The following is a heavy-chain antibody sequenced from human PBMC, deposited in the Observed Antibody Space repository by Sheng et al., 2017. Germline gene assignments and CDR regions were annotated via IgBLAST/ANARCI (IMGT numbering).Heavy chain of an antibody. CDR3: ASSGVGGDAFDI. J-gene: IGHJ3*02. D-gene: IGHD1-26*01. CDR1: GYTFTSYY. V-gene: IGHV1-46*01. Sequence: QVQLVQSGAEVKKPGASVKVSCKASGYTFTSYYMHWVRQAPGQGLEWMGIINPSGGSTSYAQKFQGRVTMTRDTSTSTVYMELSSLRSEDTAVYYCASSGVGGDAFDIVGPRDNGHRLF. CDR2: INPSGGST.